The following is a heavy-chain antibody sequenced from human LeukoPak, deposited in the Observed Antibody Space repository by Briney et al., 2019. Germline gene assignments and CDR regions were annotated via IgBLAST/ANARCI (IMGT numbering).Heavy chain of an antibody. Sequence: PSETLSLTCTVSGGSISSYYWSWIRQSPGKGPEWLGYIDYSGSTNYNPSLKSRVTISLDTSKNQFSLKLSSVTAADTAVYYCAKAPGGYSSSKGWFDPWGQGTLVIVSS. D-gene: IGHD6-6*01. CDR1: GGSISSYY. CDR2: IDYSGST. V-gene: IGHV4-59*01. J-gene: IGHJ5*02. CDR3: AKAPGGYSSSKGWFDP.